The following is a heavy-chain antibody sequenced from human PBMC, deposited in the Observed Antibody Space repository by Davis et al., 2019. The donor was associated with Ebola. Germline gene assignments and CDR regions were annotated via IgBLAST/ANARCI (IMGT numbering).Heavy chain of an antibody. Sequence: SPIIHCAASGFTFSSYAMSWVRQAPGKALEWVSAISGSGGSTYYADSVKGRFTISRDNSKNTLYLQMNSLRAEDTAVYYCAKGFIQELLLDGDAFDIWGQGTMVTVSS. J-gene: IGHJ3*02. D-gene: IGHD1-26*01. V-gene: IGHV3-23*01. CDR3: AKGFIQELLLDGDAFDI. CDR2: ISGSGGST. CDR1: GFTFSSYA.